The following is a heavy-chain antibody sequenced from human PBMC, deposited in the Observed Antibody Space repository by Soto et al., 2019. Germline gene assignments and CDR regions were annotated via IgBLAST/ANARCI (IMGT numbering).Heavy chain of an antibody. CDR3: AGTLHYYDSSAQDY. D-gene: IGHD3-22*01. J-gene: IGHJ4*02. CDR1: GDTFSSYG. Sequence: ASVKVSCKTSGDTFSSYGITWVRQAPGQGLEWMGRIIPIFGTTDYAQKFQGRVTITADKSTSTAYMELSSLRSEDTAVYYCAGTLHYYDSSAQDYWGQGTLVTVSS. V-gene: IGHV1-69*06. CDR2: IIPIFGTT.